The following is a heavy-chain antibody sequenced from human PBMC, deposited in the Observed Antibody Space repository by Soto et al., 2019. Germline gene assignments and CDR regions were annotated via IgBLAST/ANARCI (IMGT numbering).Heavy chain of an antibody. V-gene: IGHV1-69*12. CDR3: ALVYYAFDV. CDR2: IIPIFGTT. J-gene: IGHJ3*01. CDR1: GGTFSSYT. D-gene: IGHD3-9*01. Sequence: QVQVVQSGAEVRKPGSSVKVSCRASGGTFSSYTITWVRQAPGQGLEWMGGIIPIFGTTNYAQTFQGRLTVAADESTGTAYMALSSLRSEDTAVYYCALVYYAFDVWGQGTMVTVSS.